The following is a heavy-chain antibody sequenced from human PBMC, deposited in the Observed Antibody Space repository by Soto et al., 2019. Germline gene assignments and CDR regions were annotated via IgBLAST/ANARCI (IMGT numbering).Heavy chain of an antibody. Sequence: EVQLAESGGYLVKPGGSLRLFCAAYGFTFNPAWMNWFRQTPGKGLEWVGRNKSKNNGGTIDYAAPVKGRFTISRDDSKNTLYRAMNSLKTDDTAVYYCAADLRDWWAYAFDYWGQGTLVTVSS. D-gene: IGHD2-21*01. CDR3: AADLRDWWAYAFDY. J-gene: IGHJ4*02. CDR1: GFTFNPAW. V-gene: IGHV3-15*07. CDR2: NKSKNNGGTI.